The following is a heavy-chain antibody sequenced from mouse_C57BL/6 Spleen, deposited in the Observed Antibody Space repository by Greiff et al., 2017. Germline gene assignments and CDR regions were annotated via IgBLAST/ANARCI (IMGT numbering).Heavy chain of an antibody. CDR3: ARHYYGSRYSAMDY. J-gene: IGHJ4*01. CDR2: IYPGSGST. CDR1: GYTFTSYW. Sequence: QVQLQQPGAELVKPGASVKMSCKASGYTFTSYWITWVKQRPGQGLEWIGDIYPGSGSTNYNEKFKSKATLTVDTSSSTAHMQLSSLTSEDSAVYYCARHYYGSRYSAMDYWGQGTSVTVSS. D-gene: IGHD1-1*01. V-gene: IGHV1-55*01.